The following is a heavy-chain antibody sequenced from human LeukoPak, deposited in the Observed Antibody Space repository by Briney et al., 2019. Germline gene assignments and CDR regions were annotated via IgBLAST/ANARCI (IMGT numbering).Heavy chain of an antibody. Sequence: GGFLRLPCAAFGFTFNRYVMSWGARAPGKGLGWVSAISGRGGRTYYADSVKGRFTPSRDNSKTTLYLQMNSLRAEDTAVYYCAKEAQLAAIGAFDIWGERTMVTVSS. J-gene: IGHJ3*02. CDR3: AKEAQLAAIGAFDI. V-gene: IGHV3-23*01. D-gene: IGHD2-2*01. CDR2: ISGRGGRT. CDR1: GFTFNRYV.